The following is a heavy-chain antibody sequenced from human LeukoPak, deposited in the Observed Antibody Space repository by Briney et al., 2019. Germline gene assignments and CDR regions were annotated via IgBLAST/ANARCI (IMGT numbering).Heavy chain of an antibody. J-gene: IGHJ4*02. CDR2: ISGSGGST. D-gene: IGHD3-3*01. CDR3: AKGDVLRFLEWLPDY. Sequence: GGSLRLSCTASEFTFSSYAMSWVRQAPEKGLEWVSAISGSGGSTAYADSAKGWFTISRDNSKNTLYLQMNSLRAEDTAVYYCAKGDVLRFLEWLPDYWGQGTLVTVSS. V-gene: IGHV3-23*01. CDR1: EFTFSSYA.